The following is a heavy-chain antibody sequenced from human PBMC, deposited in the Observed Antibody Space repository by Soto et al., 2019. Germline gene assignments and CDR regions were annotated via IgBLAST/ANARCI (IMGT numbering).Heavy chain of an antibody. Sequence: LSLTCAASGFTFSSYAMSWVRQAPGKGLEWVSAISGSGGSTYYADSVKGRFTISRDNSKNTLYLQMNSLRAEDTAVYYCAKNYGDYVYNWFDPWGQGTLVTVSS. V-gene: IGHV3-23*01. J-gene: IGHJ5*02. CDR3: AKNYGDYVYNWFDP. CDR1: GFTFSSYA. CDR2: ISGSGGST. D-gene: IGHD4-17*01.